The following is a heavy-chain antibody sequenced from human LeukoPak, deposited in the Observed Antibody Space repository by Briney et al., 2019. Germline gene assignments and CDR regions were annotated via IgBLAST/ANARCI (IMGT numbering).Heavy chain of an antibody. Sequence: GGSLRLSCAASGFTFSNYGMSWVRQAPGKGLEWVSEISGSGSRTYYADYVKGRFTISRDNPKNTLYLQMNSLRAEDTAVYYCAKVPRGAGTPSGYWGQGTLVTVSS. D-gene: IGHD3-3*01. CDR1: GFTFSNYG. J-gene: IGHJ4*02. V-gene: IGHV3-23*01. CDR3: AKVPRGAGTPSGY. CDR2: ISGSGSRT.